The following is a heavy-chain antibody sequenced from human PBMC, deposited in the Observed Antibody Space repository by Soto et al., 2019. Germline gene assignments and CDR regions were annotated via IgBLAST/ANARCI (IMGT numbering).Heavy chain of an antibody. J-gene: IGHJ4*02. D-gene: IGHD4-4*01. V-gene: IGHV4-39*01. CDR2: IYYSGST. Sequence: QLQLQESGPGLVKPSETLSLTCTVSGGSISSSSYYWGWIRQPPGKGLEWIGSIYYSGSTYSNPSLKSRVTISVDTSKIQFSLKLSSVTAADTAVYSCAQRLSGNYGFDYWGQGTLVTVSS. CDR3: AQRLSGNYGFDY. CDR1: GGSISSSSYY.